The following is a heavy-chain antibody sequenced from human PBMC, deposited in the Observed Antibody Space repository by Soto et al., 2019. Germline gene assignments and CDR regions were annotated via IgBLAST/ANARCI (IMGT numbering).Heavy chain of an antibody. CDR1: GYTFTSYG. CDR3: ARVGGLSGNAVEEVAGGGLEDY. Sequence: ASVKVSCKSSGYTFTSYGISWVRQAPGQGLEWMGWISAYNGNTNYAQKLQGRVTMTTDTSTSTAYMELRSLRSDDTAVYYCARVGGLSGNAVEEVAGGGLEDYWGQGTLVTVSS. CDR2: ISAYNGNT. J-gene: IGHJ4*02. V-gene: IGHV1-18*01. D-gene: IGHD6-19*01.